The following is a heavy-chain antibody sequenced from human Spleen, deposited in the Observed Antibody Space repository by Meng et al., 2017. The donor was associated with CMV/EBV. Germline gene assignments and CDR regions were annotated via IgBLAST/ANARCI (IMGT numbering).Heavy chain of an antibody. J-gene: IGHJ4*02. D-gene: IGHD6-19*01. V-gene: IGHV4-4*07. CDR3: ARDPLYSSGWFDY. Sequence: VRLQASVPGLGKPSEPLSPTCTVSGCSISSYYWSWIRQPAGKGLEWIGRIYTSGSTNYNPSLKSRVTMSVDTSKNQFSLKLSSVTAADTAVYYCARDPLYSSGWFDYWGQGTLVTVSS. CDR2: IYTSGST. CDR1: GCSISSYY.